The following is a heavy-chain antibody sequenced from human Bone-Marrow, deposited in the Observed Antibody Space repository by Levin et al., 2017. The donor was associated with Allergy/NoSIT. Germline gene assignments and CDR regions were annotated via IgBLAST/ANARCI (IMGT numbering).Heavy chain of an antibody. V-gene: IGHV5-51*01. Sequence: GESLKISCKGSGYSFTSYWIGWVRQMPGKGLEWMGSIYPGDSDSRYSPSFQGQVTISADKSISTAYLQWSSLKASDTAMYYCASYSYYDFWRGYYSRYYYYYMDVWGKGTTVTVSS. CDR3: ASYSYYDFWRGYYSRYYYYYMDV. CDR1: GYSFTSYW. J-gene: IGHJ6*03. D-gene: IGHD3-3*01. CDR2: IYPGDSDS.